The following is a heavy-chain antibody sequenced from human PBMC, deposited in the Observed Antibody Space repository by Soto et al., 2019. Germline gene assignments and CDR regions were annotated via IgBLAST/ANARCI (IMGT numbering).Heavy chain of an antibody. CDR2: IYYSVST. CDR1: GGSISSGDYY. V-gene: IGHV4-30-4*01. Sequence: PSETRSLTCTVSGGSISSGDYYWSWIRQPPGKGLEWIGYIYYSVSTYYNPSLKSRVTISVDTSKNQFYLKLSSVTAADTAVYYCARDKGYYDSSGYYLPYYYYGTEVWGEGTTITVSS. D-gene: IGHD3-22*01. J-gene: IGHJ6*04. CDR3: ARDKGYYDSSGYYLPYYYYGTEV.